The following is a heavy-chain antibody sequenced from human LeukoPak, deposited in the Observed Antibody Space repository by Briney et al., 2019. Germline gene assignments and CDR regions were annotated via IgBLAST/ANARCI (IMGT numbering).Heavy chain of an antibody. V-gene: IGHV3-43*02. CDR3: EKDSGEDCRGGSCYTHYYYGMDV. CDR2: ISGDGGST. Sequence: GGSLRLSCVASGFTFRTYWMHWVRQAPGKGPEWVSLISGDGGSTYYADSVKGRFTISRDNSKNSPYLQMNSLRTEDTALYYCEKDSGEDCRGGSCYTHYYYGMDVGGKGTTVTVSS. D-gene: IGHD2-15*01. J-gene: IGHJ6*04. CDR1: GFTFRTYW.